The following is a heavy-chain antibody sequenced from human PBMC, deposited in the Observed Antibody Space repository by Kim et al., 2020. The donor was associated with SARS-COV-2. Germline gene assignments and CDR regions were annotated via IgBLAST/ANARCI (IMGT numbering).Heavy chain of an antibody. J-gene: IGHJ4*02. CDR3: AKDEVCSGGSCYLNDY. Sequence: GGSLRLSCAASGFTFSSYAMSWVRQAPGKGLEWVSAISGSGGSTYYADSVKGRFTISRDNSKNTLYLQMNSLRAEDTAVYYCAKDEVCSGGSCYLNDYWGQGTLVTVSS. D-gene: IGHD2-15*01. V-gene: IGHV3-23*01. CDR2: ISGSGGST. CDR1: GFTFSSYA.